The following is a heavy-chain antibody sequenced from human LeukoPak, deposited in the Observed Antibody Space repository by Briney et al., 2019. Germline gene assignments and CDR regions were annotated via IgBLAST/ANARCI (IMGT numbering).Heavy chain of an antibody. CDR3: ARQRHIVVVPAAFSP. CDR2: IYHSGST. CDR1: GGSISSSNW. J-gene: IGHJ5*02. V-gene: IGHV4-4*02. D-gene: IGHD2-2*01. Sequence: PSGTLSLTCAVSGGSISSSNWWSWVRQPPGKGLEWIGEIYHSGSTNYNPSLKSRVTISVDKSKNQFSLKLSSVTAADTAVYYCARQRHIVVVPAAFSPWGQGTLVTVSS.